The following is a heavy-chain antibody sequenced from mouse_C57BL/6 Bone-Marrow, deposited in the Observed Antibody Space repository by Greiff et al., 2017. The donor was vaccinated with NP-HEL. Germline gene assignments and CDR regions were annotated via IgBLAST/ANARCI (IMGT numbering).Heavy chain of an antibody. J-gene: IGHJ4*01. CDR1: GFTFSDFY. V-gene: IGHV7-1*01. Sequence: DVHLVESGGGLVQSGRSLRLSCATSGFTFSDFYMEWVRQAPGKGLEWIAASRNKANDYTTEYSASVKGRFIVSRDTSQSILYLQMHALRAEDTAIYYCAREDLYYYAMDYWGQGTSVTVSS. CDR3: AREDLYYYAMDY. CDR2: SRNKANDYTT.